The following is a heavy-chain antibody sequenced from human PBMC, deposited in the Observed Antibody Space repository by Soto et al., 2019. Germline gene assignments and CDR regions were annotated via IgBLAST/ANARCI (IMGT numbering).Heavy chain of an antibody. CDR2: ITYDGSHQ. CDR1: GFGFDAYG. D-gene: IGHD5-18*01. J-gene: IGHJ5*02. CDR3: ARGSQYNYGTLADFDH. Sequence: QVKLVESGGGVVHPGGSLRLSCAASGFGFDAYGIHWVRRAPGKGLEWVAVITYDGSHQYYRDSVKGRFTISRDNVRKTMFLQMDNLQPEDTAMYFCARGSQYNYGTLADFDHWGQGALVTVSS. V-gene: IGHV3-30*03.